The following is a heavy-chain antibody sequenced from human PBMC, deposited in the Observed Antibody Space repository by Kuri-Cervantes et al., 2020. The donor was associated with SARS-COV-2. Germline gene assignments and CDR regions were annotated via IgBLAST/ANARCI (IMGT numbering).Heavy chain of an antibody. CDR1: GFTFSGSA. V-gene: IGHV3-73*01. CDR2: IRSKANSYAT. D-gene: IGHD2-2*02. CDR3: TRPTSCSSTSCYKDY. J-gene: IGHJ4*02. Sequence: GESLKISCAASGFTFSGSAMHWVRQASGKGLEWVGRIRSKANSYATAYAASVKGGFTISRDDSKNTAYLQMNSLKTEDTAVYYCTRPTSCSSTSCYKDYWGQGTLVTVSS.